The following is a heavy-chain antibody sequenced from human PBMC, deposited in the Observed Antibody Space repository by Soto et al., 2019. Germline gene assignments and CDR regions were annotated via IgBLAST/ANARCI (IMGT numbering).Heavy chain of an antibody. CDR3: ATGGYWSSTSCYNFFDS. CDR2: IYPGDSDT. Sequence: PGESLKISCKGSGYCFTTYWIGCVRQMPGKGLEWMGIIYPGDSDTRYSPSFQGHVTFPAEKSITTPYLQLSSLKASDNAMYYCATGGYWSSTSCYNFFDSWGQGNLATVSS. J-gene: IGHJ4*02. CDR1: GYCFTTYW. D-gene: IGHD2-2*02. V-gene: IGHV5-51*01.